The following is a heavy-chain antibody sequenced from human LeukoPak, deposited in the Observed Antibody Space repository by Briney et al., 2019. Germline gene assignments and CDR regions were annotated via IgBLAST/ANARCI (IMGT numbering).Heavy chain of an antibody. CDR3: ARRRSEEFDFDC. V-gene: IGHV1-18*01. D-gene: IGHD6-19*01. CDR1: GYIFSTYG. CDR2: ISGYNGNT. J-gene: IGHJ4*02. Sequence: GASVKVSCKASGYIFSTYGISWVRQAPGQGLEWMGCISGYNGNTNYAQKLQGRVTMTTDTSTSTAYMELRSLRPDDTAVYYCARRRSEEFDFDCWGQGTLVTVSS.